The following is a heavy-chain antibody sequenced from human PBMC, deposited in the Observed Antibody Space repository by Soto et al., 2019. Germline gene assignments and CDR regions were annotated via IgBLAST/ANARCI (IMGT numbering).Heavy chain of an antibody. CDR2: ISAYNGNT. Sequence: ASVKVSCKASGDTFTSYGISWVRQAPGQGLEWMGWISAYNGNTNYAQKLQGRVTMTTDTSTSTAYMELRSLRSDDTAVYYCARTQDDILTGYYLYGMDVWGQGTTVTVSS. D-gene: IGHD3-9*01. J-gene: IGHJ6*02. CDR3: ARTQDDILTGYYLYGMDV. CDR1: GDTFTSYG. V-gene: IGHV1-18*01.